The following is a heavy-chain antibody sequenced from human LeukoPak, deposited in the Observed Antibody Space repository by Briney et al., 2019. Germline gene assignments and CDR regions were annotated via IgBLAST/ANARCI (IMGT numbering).Heavy chain of an antibody. V-gene: IGHV3-33*01. CDR2: IWYDGSNK. J-gene: IGHJ4*02. CDR1: GFTFSSYG. D-gene: IGHD3-22*01. CDR3: ARDSRDNYDSSGYYTN. Sequence: GGSLRLSCAASGFTFSSYGMHWVRQAPGKGLEWVAVIWYDGSNKYYADSVKGQFTISRDNSKNTLYLQMNSLRAEDTAVYYCARDSRDNYDSSGYYTNWGQGTLVTVSS.